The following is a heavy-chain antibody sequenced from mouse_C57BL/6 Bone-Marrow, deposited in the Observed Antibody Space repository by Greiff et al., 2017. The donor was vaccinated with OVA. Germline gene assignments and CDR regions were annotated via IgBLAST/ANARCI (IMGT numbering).Heavy chain of an antibody. Sequence: VQLQQSGAELVRPGASVKLSCTASGFNIKDDYMHWVKQRPEQGLEWIGWLDPENGDTEYDSKFQGKATITADTSSNTAYLQLSSLTSEDTAVYYCTTFRGYCYAMDYWGQGTSVTVSS. CDR3: TTFRGYCYAMDY. D-gene: IGHD2-14*01. CDR2: LDPENGDT. V-gene: IGHV14-4*01. J-gene: IGHJ4*01. CDR1: GFNIKDDY.